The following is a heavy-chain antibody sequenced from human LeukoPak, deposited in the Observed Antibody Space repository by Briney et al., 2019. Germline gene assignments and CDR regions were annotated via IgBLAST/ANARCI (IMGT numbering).Heavy chain of an antibody. CDR1: GFTFSAYG. CDR2: ISGSGSNT. CDR3: AKTYYIGSGSYYRGPWDI. D-gene: IGHD3-10*01. J-gene: IGHJ3*02. Sequence: GGSLRLSCAASGFTFSAYGLSWVRQSPGKGLVWVAAISGSGSNTYYAESVKGRFTISRASSNNTLSLQMSSLRDEDAATYYCAKTYYIGSGSYYRGPWDIWGQGTMVTVSS. V-gene: IGHV3-23*01.